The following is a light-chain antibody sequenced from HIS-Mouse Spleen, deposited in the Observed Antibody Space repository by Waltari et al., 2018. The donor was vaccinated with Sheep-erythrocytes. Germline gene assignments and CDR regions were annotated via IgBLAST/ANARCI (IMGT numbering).Light chain of an antibody. Sequence: QSALTQPASVSGSPGQSITISCTGTSSDVGSYNLVSWYQQHPGKAPKLLIYEGSKRPSGVPNPFSGSKSGTPASLTISGLQAEDEADYYCCSYAGSSTWVFGGGTKLTVL. CDR1: SSDVGSYNL. V-gene: IGLV2-23*01. CDR3: CSYAGSSTWV. J-gene: IGLJ3*02. CDR2: EGS.